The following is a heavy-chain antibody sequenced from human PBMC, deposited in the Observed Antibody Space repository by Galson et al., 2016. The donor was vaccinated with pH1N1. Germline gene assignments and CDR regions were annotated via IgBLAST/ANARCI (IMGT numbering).Heavy chain of an antibody. J-gene: IGHJ6*02. CDR1: GYSFTRYY. D-gene: IGHD5-12*01. CDR3: ARGFSGYDRLEYYQNGMDV. V-gene: IGHV1-69*13. Sequence: SVKVSCKASGYSFTRYYMHWVRQAPGQGLEWMGGLIPILGTPDYAQTLQGRVTITADENTNTAYMEMSSLRAEDTAVYYCARGFSGYDRLEYYQNGMDVWGQGTTVTVSS. CDR2: LIPILGTP.